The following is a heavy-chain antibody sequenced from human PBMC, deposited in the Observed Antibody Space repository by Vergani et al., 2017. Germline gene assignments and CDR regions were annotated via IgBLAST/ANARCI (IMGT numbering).Heavy chain of an antibody. V-gene: IGHV4-39*01. D-gene: IGHD3-22*01. J-gene: IGHJ4*02. CDR2: RDYNGRA. CDR1: GGSFFNSRYY. CDR3: ARHVTQDYYNDSDYFDY. Sequence: QLQLQESGPGLVKPSGALSLTCSVTGGSFFNSRYYWGWIRQPPGKGLGWIGSRDYNGRAYYTPSLRRRVAISIDTSKMLFPLKLYSPTAADTAIYYCARHVTQDYYNDSDYFDYWGLGTLVTVS.